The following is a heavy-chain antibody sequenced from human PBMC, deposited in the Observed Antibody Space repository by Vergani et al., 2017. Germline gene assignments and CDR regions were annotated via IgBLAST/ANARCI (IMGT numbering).Heavy chain of an antibody. CDR3: TAPSGYSYTRNAFDI. Sequence: QVQLVQSGAEVKKPGASVKVSCKASGYTFTSYYMHWVRQAPGQGLEWMGIINPSGGSTSYAQKFQGRVTMTRDTSTSTVYMELSSLRSEDTAVYYCTAPSGYSYTRNAFDIWGHGTLVTVSS. CDR1: GYTFTSYY. V-gene: IGHV1-46*03. J-gene: IGHJ3*02. CDR2: INPSGGST. D-gene: IGHD5-18*01.